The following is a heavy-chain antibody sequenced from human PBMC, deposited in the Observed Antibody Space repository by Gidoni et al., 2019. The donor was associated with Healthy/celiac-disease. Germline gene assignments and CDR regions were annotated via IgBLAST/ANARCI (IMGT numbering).Heavy chain of an antibody. CDR3: ASITPDY. V-gene: IGHV3-74*01. J-gene: IGHJ4*02. D-gene: IGHD1-20*01. CDR1: FSSYW. Sequence: FSSYWMQWGRTAPGKGLVWVSRINSDGSSTSYADSVQGRFTISRDNAKNTLYLHMNSLRAEDTAVYYCASITPDYWGQGTLVTVSS. CDR2: INSDGSST.